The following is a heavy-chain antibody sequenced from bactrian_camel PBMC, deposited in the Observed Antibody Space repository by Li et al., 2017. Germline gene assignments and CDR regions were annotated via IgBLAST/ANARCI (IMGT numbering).Heavy chain of an antibody. CDR3: AAAAGLFGGTCLDVRSVDY. CDR2: YYTAGSDK. J-gene: IGHJ4*01. V-gene: IGHV3S1*01. CDR1: GRPHISNC. Sequence: QLVESGGGSVQVGGSLRLSCAASGRPHISNCIGWFKDGEAIAAYYTAGSDKYHSDSVKGRFTISQDNAKNTLYLQMNSLNSEDTAMYYCAAAAGLFGGTCLDVRSVDYWGQGTQVTVS. D-gene: IGHD7*01.